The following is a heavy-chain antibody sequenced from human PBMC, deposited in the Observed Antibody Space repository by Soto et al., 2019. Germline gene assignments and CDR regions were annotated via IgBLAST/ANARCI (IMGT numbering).Heavy chain of an antibody. CDR1: GYTFSNYG. CDR3: ARDSPPVDY. CDR2: ISAYNGNT. J-gene: IGHJ4*02. Sequence: QVQLVQSGAEVKKPGASVKVSCKASGYTFSNYGISWVRQAPGQGLEWMGWISAYNGNTKYAQKLQGRVTMPTDTSTSTAYIELRSLRSEDTAVYYCARDSPPVDYWGQGTLVTVSS. V-gene: IGHV1-18*01.